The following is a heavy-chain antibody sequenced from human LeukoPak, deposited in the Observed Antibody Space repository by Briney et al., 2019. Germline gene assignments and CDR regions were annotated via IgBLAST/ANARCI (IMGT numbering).Heavy chain of an antibody. CDR3: ARALSEYQLPGGWYYYYYMDV. D-gene: IGHD2-2*01. Sequence: GASVKVSCKASGYTFTRYDINWVRQATGQGLEWMGWINPNSGGTNYAQKFQGRVTMTRDTSISTAYMELSRLRSDDTAVYYCARALSEYQLPGGWYYYYYMDVWGKGTTVTVSS. CDR2: INPNSGGT. CDR1: GYTFTRYD. V-gene: IGHV1-2*02. J-gene: IGHJ6*03.